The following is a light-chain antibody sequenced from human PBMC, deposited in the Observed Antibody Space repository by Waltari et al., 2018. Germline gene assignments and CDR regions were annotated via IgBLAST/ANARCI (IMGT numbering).Light chain of an antibody. CDR3: QSYDSSLSGRPWV. CDR2: ANR. J-gene: IGLJ3*02. Sequence: QSVLTQPPSVSGAPGQRVNISCTGSSSNIGAGYDVHWYLQLPGTAPKLLIYANRNRPSGVPDRFSGSKSGTSASLAITGLQPEDEADYYCQSYDSSLSGRPWVFGGGTKLTVL. V-gene: IGLV1-40*01. CDR1: SSNIGAGYD.